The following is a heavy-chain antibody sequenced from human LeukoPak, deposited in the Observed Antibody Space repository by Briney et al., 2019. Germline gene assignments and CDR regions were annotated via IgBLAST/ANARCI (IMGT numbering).Heavy chain of an antibody. CDR2: IYYSGST. V-gene: IGHV4-38-2*02. Sequence: SETLSLTCTVSGYSISSGYHWGWIRQPPGKGLEWIGSIYYSGSTYYNPSLKSRVTISVDTSKNQFSLKLSSVTAADTAVYYCARHAVDFSPDFDPWGQGTLVTVSS. J-gene: IGHJ5*02. D-gene: IGHD3-3*01. CDR3: ARHAVDFSPDFDP. CDR1: GYSISSGYH.